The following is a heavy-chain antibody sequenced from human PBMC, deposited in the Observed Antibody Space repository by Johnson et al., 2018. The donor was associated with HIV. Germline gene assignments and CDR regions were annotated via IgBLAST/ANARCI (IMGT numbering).Heavy chain of an antibody. CDR1: GFTFSSYA. D-gene: IGHD3-10*01. CDR2: ISGSGGST. Sequence: VQLVESGGGLVQPGGSLRLSCAASGFTFSSYAMSWVRQAPGKGLAWVSAISGSGGSTYYADSVKGRFTISRDNSKNSLYLQMNSLRAEDTALYYCARDRITMVRGVTEDAFDIWGQGTMVTVSS. CDR3: ARDRITMVRGVTEDAFDI. J-gene: IGHJ3*02. V-gene: IGHV3-23*04.